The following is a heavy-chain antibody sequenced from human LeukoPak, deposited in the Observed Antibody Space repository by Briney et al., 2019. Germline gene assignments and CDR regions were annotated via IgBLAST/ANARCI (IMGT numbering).Heavy chain of an antibody. CDR2: INHSGST. Sequence: SETLSLTCAVYGGSFSGYYWSWIRQPPGKGLEWIGEINHSGSTNYNPSLKSRVTISVDTSKNQFSLKLSSVTAADTAVYYCARESAWSGYEGSYYYYYGMDVWGQGTTVTVSS. V-gene: IGHV4-34*01. CDR3: ARESAWSGYEGSYYYYYGMDV. CDR1: GGSFSGYY. D-gene: IGHD3-3*01. J-gene: IGHJ6*02.